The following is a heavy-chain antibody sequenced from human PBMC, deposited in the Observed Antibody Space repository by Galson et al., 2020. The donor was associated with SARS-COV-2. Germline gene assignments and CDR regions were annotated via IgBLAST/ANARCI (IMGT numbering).Heavy chain of an antibody. CDR3: ARDRGVDGGISEDFDL. CDR2: IYYSGST. Sequence: SETLSLTCTVSGVSISSGYFWGWIRQPPEKGLEWIGLIYYSGSTYYNPSLKSRVTISVDTSKNQFSLKLTSVSAADTGVYYCARDRGVDGGISEDFDLWGRGTLVTVSS. J-gene: IGHJ2*01. CDR1: GVSISSGYF. V-gene: IGHV4-38-2*02. D-gene: IGHD2-15*01.